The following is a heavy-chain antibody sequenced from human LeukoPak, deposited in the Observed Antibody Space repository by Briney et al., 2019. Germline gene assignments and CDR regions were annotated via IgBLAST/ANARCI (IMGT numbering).Heavy chain of an antibody. D-gene: IGHD3-22*01. CDR1: GFTFSSYA. J-gene: IGHJ4*02. Sequence: GGSLRLSCAASGFTFSSYAMSWVRQAPGKGLEWVSAISGSGGSTYYADSVKGRFTISRDNSKNTLYLQMNSLRAEDTAVYYCAKGYYYDSSGPRDYFDYWGQGTLVTVSS. V-gene: IGHV3-23*01. CDR2: ISGSGGST. CDR3: AKGYYYDSSGPRDYFDY.